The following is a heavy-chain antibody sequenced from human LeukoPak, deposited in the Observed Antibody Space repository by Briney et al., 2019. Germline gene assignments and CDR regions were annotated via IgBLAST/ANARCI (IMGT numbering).Heavy chain of an antibody. J-gene: IGHJ4*02. CDR1: GGSISSSSYY. D-gene: IGHD3-22*01. CDR2: IYYSGST. CDR3: ARESDSSGYYYPNVGPFDY. V-gene: IGHV4-39*07. Sequence: KPSETLSLTCTVSGGSISSSSYYWGWIRQPPGKGLEWIGSIYYSGSTYYNPSLKSRVTISVDTSKNQFSLKLSSVTATDTAVYYCARESDSSGYYYPNVGPFDYWGQGTQVTVSS.